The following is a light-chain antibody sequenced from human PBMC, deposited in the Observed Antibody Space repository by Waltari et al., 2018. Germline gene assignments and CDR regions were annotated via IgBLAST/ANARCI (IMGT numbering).Light chain of an antibody. Sequence: DTQMTQSPSTLSASVGDRVTITCRTSQSISIWLAWYQQRPGKAPKLLIQKASRLESGVPSRFSGSGSGTEFTLTISSLQPDDFATYYCQHYNTYPFTFGPGTKVDIK. CDR1: QSISIW. V-gene: IGKV1-5*03. J-gene: IGKJ3*01. CDR2: KAS. CDR3: QHYNTYPFT.